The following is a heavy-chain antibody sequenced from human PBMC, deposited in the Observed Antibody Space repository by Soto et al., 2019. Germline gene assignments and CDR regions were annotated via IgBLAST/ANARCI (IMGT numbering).Heavy chain of an antibody. CDR1: GFTFDDYA. J-gene: IGHJ4*02. D-gene: IGHD3-10*01. CDR3: ANLPLYGSGFDC. Sequence: EVQLVESGGGLVQPGGSLRLSCAASGFTFDDYAIHWVRQAPGKGLEWVSGISWNGAATGYMNSVKGRFSISRDNTKNILYLQMNSLRFEDTAVYYCANLPLYGSGFDCWGQGTLVTVSS. CDR2: ISWNGAAT. V-gene: IGHV3-9*01.